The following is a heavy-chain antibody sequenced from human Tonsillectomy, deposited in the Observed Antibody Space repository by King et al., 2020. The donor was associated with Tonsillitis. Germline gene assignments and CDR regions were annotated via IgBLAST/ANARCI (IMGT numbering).Heavy chain of an antibody. CDR2: INPGDSDT. CDR3: ARRRGEYYDSSGYPDY. D-gene: IGHD3-22*01. Sequence: QLVQSGAEVKKPGESLKISCKASGYNFTSYWIGWVRQKPGKGLEWMGIINPGDSDTRYSPAFQGQVTMSADKSISTAYLQWTSLKASDTAMYYCARRRGEYYDSSGYPDYWGQGTLVSVSS. V-gene: IGHV5-51*01. J-gene: IGHJ4*02. CDR1: GYNFTSYW.